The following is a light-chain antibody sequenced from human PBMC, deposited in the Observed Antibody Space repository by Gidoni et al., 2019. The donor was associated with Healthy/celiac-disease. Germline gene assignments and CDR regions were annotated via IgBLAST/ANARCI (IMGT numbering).Light chain of an antibody. Sequence: DIQLTQSPSFLSASVGDRVTITCRASQDISSYLAWYQQKPGKAPELLIYAASILQSGVPSRFGGRGSGSEFTLTISSLQPADFATYYCPQLNSYAFGQGTKVDSK. V-gene: IGKV1-9*01. CDR3: PQLNSYA. J-gene: IGKJ2*01. CDR1: QDISSY. CDR2: AAS.